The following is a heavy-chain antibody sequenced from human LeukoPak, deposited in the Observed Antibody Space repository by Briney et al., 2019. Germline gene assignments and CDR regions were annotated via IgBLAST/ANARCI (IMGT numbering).Heavy chain of an antibody. CDR3: ARDRVYDYVWGSYRPSGYFDY. V-gene: IGHV1-2*02. CDR1: GYTFTGYY. J-gene: IGHJ4*02. D-gene: IGHD3-16*02. CDR2: INPNSGGT. Sequence: ASVKVSCKASGYTFTGYYMHWVRQAPGQGLEWMGWINPNSGGTNYAQKFQGRVTMTRDTSISTAYMELRSLRSDDTAVYYCARDRVYDYVWGSYRPSGYFDYWGQGTLVTVSS.